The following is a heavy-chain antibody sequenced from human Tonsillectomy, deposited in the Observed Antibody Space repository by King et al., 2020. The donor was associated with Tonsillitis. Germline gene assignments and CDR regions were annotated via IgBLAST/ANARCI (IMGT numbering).Heavy chain of an antibody. D-gene: IGHD3-3*01. V-gene: IGHV3-7*01. CDR3: ARDQGPYYDFWSGYYTRPYYYYGMDV. Sequence: VQLVESGGGLVQPGGSLRLSCAASGFTFSSYWMSWVRQAPGKGLEWVANIKQDGSEKYYVDSVKGRFTISRDNAKNSLYLQMNSLRAEDTAVYYCARDQGPYYDFWSGYYTRPYYYYGMDVWGQGTTVTVSS. J-gene: IGHJ6*02. CDR1: GFTFSSYW. CDR2: IKQDGSEK.